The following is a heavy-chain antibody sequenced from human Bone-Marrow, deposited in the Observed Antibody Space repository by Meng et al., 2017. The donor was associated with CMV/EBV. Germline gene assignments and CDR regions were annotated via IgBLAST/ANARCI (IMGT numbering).Heavy chain of an antibody. CDR3: ARDAGNGRLTVDY. J-gene: IGHJ4*02. V-gene: IGHV1-18*01. CDR2: ISGDHGNT. CDR1: GYTFNTYG. D-gene: IGHD6-13*01. Sequence: QVLLVKSGGGMKAPGASVKVSCKASGYTFNTYGISWFRQAPGQGLEWMGWISGDHGNTNYAQNFQDRVSMTTDTSTSTVYMELSSLRSDDTAVYYCARDAGNGRLTVDYWGQGTLVTVSS.